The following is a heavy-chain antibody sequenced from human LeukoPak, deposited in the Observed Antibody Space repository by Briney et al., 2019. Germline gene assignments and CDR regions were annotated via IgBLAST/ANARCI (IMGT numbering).Heavy chain of an antibody. CDR1: GFTFSSFA. CDR3: TKDPNGNYVGAYDP. V-gene: IGHV3-23*01. D-gene: IGHD4-17*01. Sequence: GGSLRLSCAASGFTFSSFAMTWVRQAPGKGLEWVSSITGNHGATYNIDSVKGRFTISRDNSQNTLYLQMNSLRVEDTAVYYCTKDPNGNYVGAYDPWGQGTLVTVSS. J-gene: IGHJ5*02. CDR2: ITGNHGAT.